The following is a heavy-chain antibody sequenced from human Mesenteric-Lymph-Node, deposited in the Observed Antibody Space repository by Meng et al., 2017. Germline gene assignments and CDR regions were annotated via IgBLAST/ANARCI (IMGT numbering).Heavy chain of an antibody. CDR2: ISARNGNT. CDR3: ARCSLYGCQSNSGMDV. D-gene: IGHD2-15*01. J-gene: IGHJ6*02. CDR1: GYTFTSYG. Sequence: ASVKVSCKASGYTFTSYGISWVRQAPGQGLEWMGWISARNGNTKYAQQIQGRVTMTTDTSTSTAYMELRRLKYDDTAVYYCARCSLYGCQSNSGMDVWGQGTTVTVSS. V-gene: IGHV1-18*01.